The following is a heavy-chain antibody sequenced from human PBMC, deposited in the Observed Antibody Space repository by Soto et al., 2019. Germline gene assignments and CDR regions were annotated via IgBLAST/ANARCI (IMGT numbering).Heavy chain of an antibody. V-gene: IGHV3-66*01. D-gene: IGHD3-16*01. Sequence: EEQLVESGGDLVQPGGSLRLSCAASGFTVSNNYMSWVRQAPGKGLEWVSLIYSGGSTYYADSVKGRFTIYSDSSKNTLYLQMTSLRAEDTAMYYCAAYSHKGYWGQGTLVTVSS. CDR2: IYSGGST. CDR3: AAYSHKGY. J-gene: IGHJ4*02. CDR1: GFTVSNNY.